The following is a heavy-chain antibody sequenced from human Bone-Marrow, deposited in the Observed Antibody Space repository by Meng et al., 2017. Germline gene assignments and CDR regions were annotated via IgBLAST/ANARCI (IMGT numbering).Heavy chain of an antibody. Sequence: GGSLRLSCAASGFTFDESAMQWVRQAPGKGLEWVSGISWNSGNIGYEDSVKGRFTISRDKAKNSVYLQMNSLRVEDTAFYYCVKDGDPGGGDHWGQGTPVTVSS. CDR1: GFTFDESA. CDR3: VKDGDPGGGDH. V-gene: IGHV3-9*01. J-gene: IGHJ4*02. CDR2: ISWNSGNI. D-gene: IGHD2-15*01.